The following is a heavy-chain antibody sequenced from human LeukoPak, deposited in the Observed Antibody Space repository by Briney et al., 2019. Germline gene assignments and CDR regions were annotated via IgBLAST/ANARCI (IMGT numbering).Heavy chain of an antibody. CDR2: IIPIFGTA. CDR1: GGTFSSYA. Sequence: AASVKVSCKASGGTFSSYAISWVRQAPGQGLEWLGGIIPIFGTANYAQKFQGRVTITADESTSTAYMELSSLRSEDTAVYYCARGAVYYEGGWFDPWGQGTLVTVSS. V-gene: IGHV1-69*13. J-gene: IGHJ5*02. CDR3: ARGAVYYEGGWFDP. D-gene: IGHD3-22*01.